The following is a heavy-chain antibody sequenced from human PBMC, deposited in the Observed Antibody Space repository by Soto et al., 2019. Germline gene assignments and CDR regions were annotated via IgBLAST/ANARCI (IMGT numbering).Heavy chain of an antibody. D-gene: IGHD3-10*01. CDR1: VFTFTGNA. CDR2: IDGSGGRT. CDR3: ARSLRGIIIDFDY. Sequence: GGSLRLSCSASVFTFTGNAMSWVRQAPGKGLQWVSAIDGSGGRTYYVDSVKGRFTISRDNSKNTLYLQMNSLRAEDTAVYFCARSLRGIIIDFDYWGQGTLVTVSS. V-gene: IGHV3-23*01. J-gene: IGHJ4*02.